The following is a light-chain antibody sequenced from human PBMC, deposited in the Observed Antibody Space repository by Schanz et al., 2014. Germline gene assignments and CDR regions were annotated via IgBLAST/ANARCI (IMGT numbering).Light chain of an antibody. CDR1: SSNIGAGYD. V-gene: IGLV1-40*01. J-gene: IGLJ3*02. CDR3: CSYAGSYTWV. CDR2: ANT. Sequence: QSVLTQPPSVSGAPGQRVTISCTGSSSNIGAGYDVHWYQLLPGTAPKLLIYANTNRPSGVPDRFSGSKSGTSASLAIIGLQSEDEADYYCCSYAGSYTWVFGGGTKLTVL.